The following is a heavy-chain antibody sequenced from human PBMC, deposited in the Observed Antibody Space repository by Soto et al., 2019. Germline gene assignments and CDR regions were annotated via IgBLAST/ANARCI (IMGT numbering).Heavy chain of an antibody. D-gene: IGHD5-18*01. CDR3: TTDTIIQLWSMGFDY. J-gene: IGHJ4*02. CDR2: IKSKTDGGTT. V-gene: IGHV3-15*07. Sequence: GGSLRLSCSASGFTFSSYAMHWVRQAPGKGLEWVGRIKSKTDGGTTDYAAPVKGRFTISRDDSKNTLYLQMNSLKTEDTAVYYCTTDTIIQLWSMGFDYWGQGTLVTVSS. CDR1: GFTFSSYA.